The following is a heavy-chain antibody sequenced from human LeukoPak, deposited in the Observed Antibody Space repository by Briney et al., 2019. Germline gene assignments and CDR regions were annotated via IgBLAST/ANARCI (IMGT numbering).Heavy chain of an antibody. J-gene: IGHJ4*02. Sequence: PGGSLRLSCAASGFTFSSYLMSWVRQGPGKGLEHVSGIIGSGGSTYHADSVKGRFTISRDNSKNTLYLQMNNLRADDTAVYYCAKAVGSGYYVFDYWGQGTLVTVSS. CDR3: AKAVGSGYYVFDY. CDR2: IIGSGGST. V-gene: IGHV3-23*01. D-gene: IGHD3-10*02. CDR1: GFTFSSYL.